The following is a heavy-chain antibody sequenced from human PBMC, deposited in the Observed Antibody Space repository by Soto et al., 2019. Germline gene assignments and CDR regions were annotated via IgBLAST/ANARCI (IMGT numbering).Heavy chain of an antibody. CDR3: AREYCSSTSCYYYYYYMDV. Sequence: GGSLRLSCAASGFTFSSYGMHWVRQAPGKGLEWVAVIWYDGSHKYYADSVKGRFTISRDNAKNSLYLQMNSLRAEDTAVYYCAREYCSSTSCYYYYYYMDVWGKGTTVTVSS. V-gene: IGHV3-33*01. CDR1: GFTFSSYG. CDR2: IWYDGSHK. J-gene: IGHJ6*03. D-gene: IGHD2-2*01.